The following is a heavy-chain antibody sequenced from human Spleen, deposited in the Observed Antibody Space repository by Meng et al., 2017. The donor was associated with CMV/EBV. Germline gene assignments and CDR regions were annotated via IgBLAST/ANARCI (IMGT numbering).Heavy chain of an antibody. CDR2: VWYDGSNT. CDR3: AKGPYCTSSSCHGGMAFDI. CDR1: RTYG. Sequence: RTYGMPGGRQTPGKGLGWVAVVWYDGSNTQYGDSVKGRFTISRDNSKKTLYLQMNSLRAEDTAVYYCAKGPYCTSSSCHGGMAFDIWGRGTLVTVSS. J-gene: IGHJ3*02. V-gene: IGHV3-33*06. D-gene: IGHD2-2*01.